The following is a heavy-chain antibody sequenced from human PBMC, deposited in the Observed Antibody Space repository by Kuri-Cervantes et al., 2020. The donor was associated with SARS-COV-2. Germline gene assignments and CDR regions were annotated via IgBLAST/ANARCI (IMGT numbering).Heavy chain of an antibody. J-gene: IGHJ4*02. V-gene: IGHV4-61*08. Sequence: SETLSLTCAVSGGSISSGGYSWSWIRQPPGKGLEWIGYIYYSGSTNYNPSLKSRVTISVDTSKNQFSLKLSSVTAADTAVYYCARGGYSSSWYEGFDYWGQGTLVTVSS. CDR2: IYYSGST. CDR3: ARGGYSSSWYEGFDY. CDR1: GGSISSGGYS. D-gene: IGHD6-13*01.